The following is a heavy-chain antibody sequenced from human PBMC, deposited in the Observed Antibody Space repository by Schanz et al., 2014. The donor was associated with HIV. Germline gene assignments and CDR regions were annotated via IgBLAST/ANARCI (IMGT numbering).Heavy chain of an antibody. V-gene: IGHV3-33*01. J-gene: IGHJ6*02. CDR1: GFTFSNYG. Sequence: QVQLVESGGGVVQPGRSLRLSCAASGFTFSNYGMYWVRQAPGKGLEWVAVIWYDGSNKYYADSVKGRFTISRDNSKNTLFLQMNSLRGEDTAVYYCARVANWDYYGMDVWGRGTTVTVSS. CDR2: IWYDGSNK. D-gene: IGHD3-16*01. CDR3: ARVANWDYYGMDV.